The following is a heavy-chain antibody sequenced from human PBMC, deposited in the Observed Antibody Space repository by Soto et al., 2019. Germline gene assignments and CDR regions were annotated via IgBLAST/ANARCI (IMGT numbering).Heavy chain of an antibody. CDR3: ATGTGSPSSYYYYGMDV. V-gene: IGHV3-64*01. CDR1: GFTFSSYA. CDR2: ISSNGGST. D-gene: IGHD1-1*01. J-gene: IGHJ6*02. Sequence: EVQLVESGGGLVQPGGSLRLSCAASGFTFSSYAMHWVRQAPGKGLEYVSAISSNGGSTYYSNSVKGRFTISRDNSKNTLYLQMGRLRAEDMAVYYCATGTGSPSSYYYYGMDVWGQGTTVTVSS.